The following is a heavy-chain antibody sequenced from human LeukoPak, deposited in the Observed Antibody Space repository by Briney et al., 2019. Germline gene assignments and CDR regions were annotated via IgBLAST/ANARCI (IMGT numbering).Heavy chain of an antibody. J-gene: IGHJ4*02. CDR3: ARAVRGVSSFDY. CDR2: MFHSGST. Sequence: PSETLSLTCALSGGSISSSNWWSWVRQPPGKGLEWIGEMFHSGSTNYNPSLKSRVTISVDKSKNHFSLNLSSVTAADTAVYYCARAVRGVSSFDYWGQGTLVTVSS. D-gene: IGHD3-10*02. V-gene: IGHV4-4*02. CDR1: GGSISSSNW.